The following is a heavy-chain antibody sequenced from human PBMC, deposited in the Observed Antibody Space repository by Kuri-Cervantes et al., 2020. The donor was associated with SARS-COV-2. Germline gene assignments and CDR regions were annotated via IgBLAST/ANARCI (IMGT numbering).Heavy chain of an antibody. CDR1: GGSIISSSYY. J-gene: IGHJ4*02. CDR3: ARRHITGYLDY. V-gene: IGHV4-61*05. D-gene: IGHD1-14*01. CDR2: VYYGGST. Sequence: GSLRLSCIVSGGSIISSSYYWGWIRQPPGKGLEWIGFVYYGGSTNYIPSLRSRVTISINTSKSQFSLKLSSVTAADTAVYYCARRHITGYLDYWGQGILVTVSS.